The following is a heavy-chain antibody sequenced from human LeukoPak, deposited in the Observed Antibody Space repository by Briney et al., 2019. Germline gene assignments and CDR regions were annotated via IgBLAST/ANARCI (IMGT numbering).Heavy chain of an antibody. D-gene: IGHD4-11*01. J-gene: IGHJ6*02. CDR1: GYTFTSYG. CDR2: ISAYNGNT. CDR3: ARFATGTYGMDV. Sequence: ASVTVSCTASGYTFTSYGISWVRQAPGQGLEWMGWISAYNGNTNYAQKLQGRVTMTTDTSTSTAYMELRSLRSDDTAVYYCARFATGTYGMDVWGQGTTVTVSS. V-gene: IGHV1-18*01.